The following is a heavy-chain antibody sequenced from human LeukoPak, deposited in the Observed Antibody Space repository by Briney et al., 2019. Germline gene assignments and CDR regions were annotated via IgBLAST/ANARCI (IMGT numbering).Heavy chain of an antibody. V-gene: IGHV3-23*01. CDR1: GYTSSDYT. Sequence: GGSLRLSCAASGYTSSDYTMNWVRQAPGKGLEWVSGISVSDDSTYYADSVKGRFTMSRDNSNNMLYLQMNSLRAEDTAVYYCAKDRYCSSTNCPYDYWGQGTLVTVSS. J-gene: IGHJ4*02. CDR3: AKDRYCSSTNCPYDY. D-gene: IGHD2-2*01. CDR2: ISVSDDST.